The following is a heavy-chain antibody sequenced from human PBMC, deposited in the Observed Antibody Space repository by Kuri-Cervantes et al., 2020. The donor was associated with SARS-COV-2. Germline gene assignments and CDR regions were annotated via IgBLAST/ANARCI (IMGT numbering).Heavy chain of an antibody. CDR2: IYSGGST. V-gene: IGHV3-53*01. J-gene: IGHJ2*01. Sequence: GESLKISCAASGFTVSSNYMSWVRQAPGKGLEWVSVIYSGGSTYYADSVKGRLTISRDNYKNTLYLQINSLRAEDTAVYYCARTITMFRGVTPDWYFDLWGRGTLVTVS. CDR1: GFTVSSNY. CDR3: ARTITMFRGVTPDWYFDL. D-gene: IGHD3-10*01.